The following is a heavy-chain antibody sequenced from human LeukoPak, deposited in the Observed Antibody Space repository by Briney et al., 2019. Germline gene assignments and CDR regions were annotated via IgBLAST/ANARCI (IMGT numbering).Heavy chain of an antibody. CDR2: IYTSGST. CDR1: GGSVSSYY. V-gene: IGHV4-4*07. Sequence: PSETLSLTCTVSGGSVSSYYWSWIRQPAGKGLEWIGRIYTSGSTNYNPSLKSRVTMSVDTSKNQFSLKVSSVTAADTAVYYCARGVSDYYGSGSYYNWFDPWGQGTLVTVSS. J-gene: IGHJ5*02. D-gene: IGHD3-10*01. CDR3: ARGVSDYYGSGSYYNWFDP.